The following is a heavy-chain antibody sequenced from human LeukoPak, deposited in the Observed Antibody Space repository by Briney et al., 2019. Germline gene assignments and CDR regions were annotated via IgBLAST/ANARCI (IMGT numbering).Heavy chain of an antibody. J-gene: IGHJ5*02. Sequence: SETLSLTCTVSGGSISSYYWSWIRQPPGKGLEWMGNIYYSGSTNYNPSLKSRVTISVDTSKNQFSLKLSSVTAADTAVYYCARRASVLTMIVVVRKRGWFDPWGQGTLVTVSS. V-gene: IGHV4-59*12. CDR1: GGSISSYY. CDR3: ARRASVLTMIVVVRKRGWFDP. D-gene: IGHD3-22*01. CDR2: IYYSGST.